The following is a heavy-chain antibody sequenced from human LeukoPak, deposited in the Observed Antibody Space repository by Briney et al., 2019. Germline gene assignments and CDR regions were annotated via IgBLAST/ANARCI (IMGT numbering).Heavy chain of an antibody. CDR1: GDSISSSS. CDR2: IYISGRI. D-gene: IGHD3-3*01. Sequence: PSETLSLTCTVSGDSISSSSWSWIRQPAGKGLEWIGRIYISGRINYNPSLRSRVTMSLDTSNNQFSLRLTSVTAADTAVYYCARDRGPNYEFWSGYPDDTWASDACDIWGQGTKVTVSS. CDR3: ARDRGPNYEFWSGYPDDTWASDACDI. V-gene: IGHV4-4*07. J-gene: IGHJ3*02.